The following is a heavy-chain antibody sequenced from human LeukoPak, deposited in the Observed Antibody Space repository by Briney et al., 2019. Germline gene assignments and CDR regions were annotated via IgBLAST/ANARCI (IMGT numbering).Heavy chain of an antibody. D-gene: IGHD3-22*01. CDR1: GFTFSTDA. V-gene: IGHV3-23*01. CDR3: AKLHYDSSGYSPEYASDI. Sequence: GGSLRLSCAAPGFTFSTDAMTWVRQAPGKGLEWVSSISGTGGSTHYVDSVKGRFTISRENSTNTVYLQMNSLRAEDTAIYYCAKLHYDSSGYSPEYASDIWGQGTMVTVSS. J-gene: IGHJ3*02. CDR2: ISGTGGST.